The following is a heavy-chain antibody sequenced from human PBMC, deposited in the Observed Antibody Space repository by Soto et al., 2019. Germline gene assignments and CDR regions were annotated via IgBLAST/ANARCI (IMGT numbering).Heavy chain of an antibody. J-gene: IGHJ3*02. CDR3: AKDRRAFGVTIPPNSFDI. CDR1: GLTFDDYA. Sequence: GGSLRLSCAASGLTFDDYAMHWVRQAPGKGLEWVSGLIWNSGSVGYADSVEGRFTISRDNAKNSLYLQMNSLRDEDTAMYYCAKDRRAFGVTIPPNSFDIWGQGTMVTVSS. V-gene: IGHV3-9*01. CDR2: LIWNSGSV. D-gene: IGHD3-3*01.